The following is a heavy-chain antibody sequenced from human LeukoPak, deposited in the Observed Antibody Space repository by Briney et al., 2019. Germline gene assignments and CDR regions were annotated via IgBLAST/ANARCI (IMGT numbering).Heavy chain of an antibody. CDR2: ISGCGTST. CDR3: AKTNSGWYGGNFDY. Sequence: PGGALRLSCAASGFTFSSYAMSWVRQAPAKGLERVSAISGCGTSTYYADSVKGRFTISRDNSKNTLYLQMNSLRAEDTAVYYCAKTNSGWYGGNFDYWGQGTLVTVSS. D-gene: IGHD6-19*01. J-gene: IGHJ4*02. CDR1: GFTFSSYA. V-gene: IGHV3-23*01.